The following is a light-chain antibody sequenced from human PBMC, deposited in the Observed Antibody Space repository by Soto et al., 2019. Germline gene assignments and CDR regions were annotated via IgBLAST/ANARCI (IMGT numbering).Light chain of an antibody. CDR1: QSISCS. Sequence: DIQMTQSPSSMSASLGDRVNIXXRSSQSISCSLNWYAQQPGKPTKLXIYAASTLHSGVPSSFIGSGSGTDFTLTISSLQPADFATYYCQQSYSSPHTFGHGTPLEI. V-gene: IGKV1-39*01. CDR2: AAS. J-gene: IGKJ5*01. CDR3: QQSYSSPHT.